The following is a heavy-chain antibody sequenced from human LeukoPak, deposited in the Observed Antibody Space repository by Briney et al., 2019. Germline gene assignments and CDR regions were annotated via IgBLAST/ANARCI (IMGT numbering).Heavy chain of an antibody. V-gene: IGHV3-21*01. D-gene: IGHD3-9*01. CDR3: ARGPPTIKAAFDY. CDR2: ISSSSSYI. Sequence: GGSLRLSCAASGFTFSSYSMNWVRQAPGKGLEWVSSISSSSSYIYYADSVKGRFTISRDNAKNSLYLQMNSLRAEDTAVYYCARGPPTIKAAFDYWGQGTLVTVSS. CDR1: GFTFSSYS. J-gene: IGHJ4*02.